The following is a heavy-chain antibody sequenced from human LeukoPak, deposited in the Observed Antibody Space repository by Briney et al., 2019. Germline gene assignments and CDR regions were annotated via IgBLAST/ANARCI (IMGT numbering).Heavy chain of an antibody. CDR2: ISSSSSTI. Sequence: QAGGSLRLSCAASGFTFSSYEMNWVRQAPGKGLEWVSYISSSSSTIYYADSVKGRFTISRDNAKNSLYLQMNSLRAEDTAVYYCVRDAQGLGVYFDYWGQGTLVTVSS. V-gene: IGHV3-48*01. J-gene: IGHJ4*02. CDR3: VRDAQGLGVYFDY. D-gene: IGHD6-19*01. CDR1: GFTFSSYE.